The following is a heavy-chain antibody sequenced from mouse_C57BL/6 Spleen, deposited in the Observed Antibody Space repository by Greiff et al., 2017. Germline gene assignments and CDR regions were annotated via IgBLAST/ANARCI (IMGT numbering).Heavy chain of an antibody. D-gene: IGHD4-1*01. V-gene: IGHV5-9*01. CDR3: ARPLTGYWYFDV. J-gene: IGHJ1*03. CDR1: GFTFSSYT. CDR2: ISGGGGNP. Sequence: EVQLVESGGGLVKPGGSLKLSCAASGFTFSSYTMSWVRQTPEKRLEWVATISGGGGNPYYPDSVKGRFTISRDNAKNTLYLQMSSLRSEDTALYYCARPLTGYWYFDVWGTGTTVTVSS.